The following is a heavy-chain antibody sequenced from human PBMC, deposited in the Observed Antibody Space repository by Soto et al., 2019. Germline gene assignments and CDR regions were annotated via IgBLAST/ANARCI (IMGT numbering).Heavy chain of an antibody. V-gene: IGHV2-5*01. CDR1: GFSLSTSGVG. CDR3: AHRRLGYGPAYNWFDP. Sequence: GSGPTLVNPTQTLTLTCTFSGFSLSTSGVGVGWIRQPPGKALEWLALIYWNDDKRYSPSLKSRLTITKDTSKNQVVLTMTNMDPVDTATYYCAHRRLGYGPAYNWFDPWGQGTLVTVSS. J-gene: IGHJ5*02. CDR2: IYWNDDK. D-gene: IGHD5-18*01.